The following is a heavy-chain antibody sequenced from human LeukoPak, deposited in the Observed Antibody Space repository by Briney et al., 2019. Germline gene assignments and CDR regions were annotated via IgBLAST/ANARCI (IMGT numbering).Heavy chain of an antibody. V-gene: IGHV3-23*01. D-gene: IGHD3-22*01. J-gene: IGHJ3*02. CDR1: GVTFSSYA. CDR2: ISGSGGST. Sequence: PGGSLRLSCAASGVTFSSYAMSWVRQAPGKGLEWVSAISGSGGSTYYADSVKGRFTISRDNSKNTLYLQMNSLRAEDTAVYYCANYDSSAYYYINDAFDIWGQGTMVTVSS. CDR3: ANYDSSAYYYINDAFDI.